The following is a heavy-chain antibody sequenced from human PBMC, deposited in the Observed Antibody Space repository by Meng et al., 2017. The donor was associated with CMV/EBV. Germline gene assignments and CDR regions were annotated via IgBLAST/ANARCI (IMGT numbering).Heavy chain of an antibody. CDR2: ISYDGSDK. CDR3: ARDGDNGEMATISLDY. J-gene: IGHJ4*02. CDR1: GFTFSTYA. Sequence: GGSLRLSCAASGFTFSTYAMHWVRQAPGKGLEWVAVISYDGSDKYYADSVKGRFAISRDNSKNTLYLQVNSLRAEDTALYYCARDGDNGEMATISLDYWGQGTLVTVSS. V-gene: IGHV3-30*09. D-gene: IGHD5-24*01.